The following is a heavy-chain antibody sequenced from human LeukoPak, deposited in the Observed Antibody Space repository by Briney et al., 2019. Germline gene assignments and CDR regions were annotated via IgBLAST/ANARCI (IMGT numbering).Heavy chain of an antibody. D-gene: IGHD3-22*01. CDR1: GVSISSYY. CDR2: IYTSGST. V-gene: IGHV4-4*07. Sequence: NPSETLSLTCTVSGVSISSYYWSWIRQPAGKGLEWIGRIYTSGSTNYNPPLKSRVTMSVDTSKNQFSLKLSSVTAADPAVYYCARDIYYDSSGFGNYYYYMDVWGKGTTVTVSS. J-gene: IGHJ6*03. CDR3: ARDIYYDSSGFGNYYYYMDV.